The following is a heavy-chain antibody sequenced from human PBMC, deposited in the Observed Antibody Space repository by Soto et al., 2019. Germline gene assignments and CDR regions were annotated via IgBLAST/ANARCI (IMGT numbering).Heavy chain of an antibody. Sequence: PGGSMRLSCAASGFTFSDYYMSWIRQAPGKGLEWVSYISSSGSTIYYADSVKGRFTISRDNAKNSLYLQMNSLRAEDTAVYYCARDPNYYGSGSPNWFDPWGQGTLVTVSS. CDR2: ISSSGSTI. D-gene: IGHD3-10*01. V-gene: IGHV3-11*01. CDR3: ARDPNYYGSGSPNWFDP. CDR1: GFTFSDYY. J-gene: IGHJ5*02.